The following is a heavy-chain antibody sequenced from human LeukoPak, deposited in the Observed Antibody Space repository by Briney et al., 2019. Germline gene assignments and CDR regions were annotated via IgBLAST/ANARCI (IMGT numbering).Heavy chain of an antibody. V-gene: IGHV4-39*01. CDR3: ARLRRDGYKYFDY. Sequence: PSETLSLTCTVSGGSISSSSYYWGWIRQPPGKGLEWIGSIYYSGSTYYNPSLKSRVTISVDTSKNQFSLKLSSVTAADTAVYYCARLRRDGYKYFDYWGQGTLVTVS. CDR1: GGSISSSSYY. J-gene: IGHJ4*02. CDR2: IYYSGST. D-gene: IGHD5-24*01.